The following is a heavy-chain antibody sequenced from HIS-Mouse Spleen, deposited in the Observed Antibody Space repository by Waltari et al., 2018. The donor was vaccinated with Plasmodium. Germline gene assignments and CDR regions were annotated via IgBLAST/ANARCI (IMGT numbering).Heavy chain of an antibody. Sequence: QVQLVQSGAEVKKPGASVKVSCNASGYTFTSYYMHWVRQAPGQGLEWMGIINPSGGSTSDAQKFQGRVTMTRDTSTSTVYMELSSLRSEDTAVYYCARDLFRIGVACTEYYYGMDVWGQGTTVTVSS. CDR3: ARDLFRIGVACTEYYYGMDV. CDR2: INPSGGST. D-gene: IGHD6-19*01. CDR1: GYTFTSYY. J-gene: IGHJ6*02. V-gene: IGHV1-46*01.